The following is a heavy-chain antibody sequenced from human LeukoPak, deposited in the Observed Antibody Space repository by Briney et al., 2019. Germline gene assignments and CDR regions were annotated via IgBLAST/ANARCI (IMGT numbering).Heavy chain of an antibody. D-gene: IGHD2-2*02. CDR1: GFTVSSNY. J-gene: IGHJ3*02. Sequence: GGSLRLSCAASGFTVSSNYMSWDRQAPGKGLEWVSVIYSGGSTYYADSVKGRFTISRDNSKNTLYLQMNSLRAEDTAVYYCASGGYYCSSTSCYNDAFDIWGQGTMVTVSS. CDR2: IYSGGST. CDR3: ASGGYYCSSTSCYNDAFDI. V-gene: IGHV3-53*01.